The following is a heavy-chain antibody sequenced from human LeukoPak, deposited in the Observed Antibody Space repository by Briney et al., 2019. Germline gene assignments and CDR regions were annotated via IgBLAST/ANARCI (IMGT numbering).Heavy chain of an antibody. CDR2: IYYSGST. J-gene: IGHJ4*02. V-gene: IGHV4-59*01. Sequence: PSETPSLTCTVSGGSISSYYWSWIRQPPGKGLEYTGYIYYSGSTNYNPSLKSRVTISVDTSKNQFSLMLTSVTAADTAVYYCARAISSSWYGFDYWGQGTLVTVSS. CDR3: ARAISSSWYGFDY. CDR1: GGSISSYY. D-gene: IGHD6-13*01.